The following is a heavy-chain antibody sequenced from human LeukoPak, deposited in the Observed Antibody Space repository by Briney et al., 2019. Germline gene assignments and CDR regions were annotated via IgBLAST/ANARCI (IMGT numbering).Heavy chain of an antibody. Sequence: GGSLRLSCAAYGFTFSNYAMTWVRQAPGKGLEWVSTLSGSGTSTDYADSVKGRFTISRDNSNNALYLQMNNLRAEDTAVYYCARGSSAFYYLDYWGQGTLVTVSS. CDR3: ARGSSAFYYLDY. J-gene: IGHJ4*02. CDR1: GFTFSNYA. CDR2: LSGSGTST. V-gene: IGHV3-23*01. D-gene: IGHD6-13*01.